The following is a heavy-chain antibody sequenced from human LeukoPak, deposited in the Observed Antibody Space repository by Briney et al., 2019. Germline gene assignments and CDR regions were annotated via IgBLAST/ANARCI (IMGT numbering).Heavy chain of an antibody. CDR2: ISGSGGST. Sequence: GGSLRLSCAASGFTFSSYAMSWVRQAPGKGLEWVSAISGSGGSTYYADSVKGRFTISRDNSKNTLYLQMNSLRAEDTAVYYCAKFPRPYYDSSGYYPNRDYWGQGTLVTVSS. J-gene: IGHJ4*02. D-gene: IGHD3-22*01. CDR1: GFTFSSYA. CDR3: AKFPRPYYDSSGYYPNRDY. V-gene: IGHV3-23*01.